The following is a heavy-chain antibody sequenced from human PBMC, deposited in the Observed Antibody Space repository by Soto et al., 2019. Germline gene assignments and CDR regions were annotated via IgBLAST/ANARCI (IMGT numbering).Heavy chain of an antibody. J-gene: IGHJ6*02. Sequence: QVQLVESGGGVVQPGRSLRLSCAASGFTFSSYAMHWVRQAPGKGLEWVAVISYDGSNKYYADSVKGRFTISRDNSKNTLYLQMNRLRAEDTAVYYCARDGEGYGMDVWVQGTTVTFS. D-gene: IGHD3-10*01. V-gene: IGHV3-30-3*01. CDR2: ISYDGSNK. CDR1: GFTFSSYA. CDR3: ARDGEGYGMDV.